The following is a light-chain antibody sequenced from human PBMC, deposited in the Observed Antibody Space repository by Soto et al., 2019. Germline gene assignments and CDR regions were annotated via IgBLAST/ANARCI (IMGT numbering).Light chain of an antibody. V-gene: IGKV3-20*01. CDR2: GAS. J-gene: IGKJ5*01. CDR3: QQYGSSPPIT. Sequence: EIVMTQSPATLSVSPGESATLSCRASQSVNSNLAWYQQKPGQAPRLLIYGASSRATGIPDRFSGSGSGTDFNLTISRLEPEDFAVYYCQQYGSSPPITFGQGTRL. CDR1: QSVNSN.